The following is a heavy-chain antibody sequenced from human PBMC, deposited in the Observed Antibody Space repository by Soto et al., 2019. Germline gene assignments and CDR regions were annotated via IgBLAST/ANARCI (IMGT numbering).Heavy chain of an antibody. CDR1: GFTFTSYA. J-gene: IGHJ4*02. V-gene: IGHV3-23*01. CDR3: AKGGRRRGSYPPLDY. CDR2: ISESGTIT. D-gene: IGHD1-26*01. Sequence: HPGGSLRLSCAAFGFTFTSYAMTWVRQAPGKGLEWVSAISESGTITYHADSVRGRFTISRDNSKNTVYLQMTSLRAGDTAVYFCAKGGRRRGSYPPLDYWGQGTLVTVSS.